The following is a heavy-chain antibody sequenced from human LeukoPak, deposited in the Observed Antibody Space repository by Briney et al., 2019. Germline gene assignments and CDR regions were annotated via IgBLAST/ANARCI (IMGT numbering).Heavy chain of an antibody. Sequence: PGESLKISCKGSGYSFTDCWIGWVRQMPGKGLEWMGIISPIDSNTRYSPSFQGQVTISVDKSISTAYLQWSSLKASDTAMYYCARVRPGSRIDYWGQGALVTVSS. CDR2: ISPIDSNT. D-gene: IGHD1-14*01. CDR1: GYSFTDCW. CDR3: ARVRPGSRIDY. J-gene: IGHJ4*02. V-gene: IGHV5-51*01.